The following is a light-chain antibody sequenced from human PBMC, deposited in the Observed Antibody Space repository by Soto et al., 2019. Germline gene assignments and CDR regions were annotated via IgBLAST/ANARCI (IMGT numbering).Light chain of an antibody. J-gene: IGKJ2*01. CDR3: QQYNSSSYT. CDR2: DAS. V-gene: IGKV1-5*01. Sequence: DIQMTQSPSTLSASVGDRVTITCRASQRISSWLAWYQQKPGKAPKLLIYDASSLESGVPSRFSGSGSGTDFTLTISSLQPDDFATYYSQQYNSSSYTFGQGTKLEIK. CDR1: QRISSW.